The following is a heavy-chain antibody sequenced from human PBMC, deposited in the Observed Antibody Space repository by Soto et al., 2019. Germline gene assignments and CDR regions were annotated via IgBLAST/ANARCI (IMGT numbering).Heavy chain of an antibody. Sequence: ASVKVSCKASGYTFTSYAMHWVRQAPGQRHERMGWINPSNGTAKYSQKFQGRVTITADESTSTAYMELSSLRSEDTAVYYCASRIIMVRGVIIAQNYYYYGMDVWGQGTTVTVSS. D-gene: IGHD3-10*01. CDR2: INPSNGTA. CDR1: GYTFTSYA. CDR3: ASRIIMVRGVIIAQNYYYYGMDV. V-gene: IGHV1-3*01. J-gene: IGHJ6*02.